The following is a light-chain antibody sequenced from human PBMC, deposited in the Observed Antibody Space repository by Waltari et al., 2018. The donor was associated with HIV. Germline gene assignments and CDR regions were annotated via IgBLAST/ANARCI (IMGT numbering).Light chain of an antibody. J-gene: IGKJ5*01. CDR1: QDIGTH. Sequence: DIQMTQSPSSLSASVGDRVTISCQPSQDIGTHLKWFQQKPGKAPKVLIYDASNLATGVPSRFSGSGSGKDFSFTISSLQPEDIATYFCQQYDTFPPITFGQGTRLDIK. CDR3: QQYDTFPPIT. V-gene: IGKV1-33*01. CDR2: DAS.